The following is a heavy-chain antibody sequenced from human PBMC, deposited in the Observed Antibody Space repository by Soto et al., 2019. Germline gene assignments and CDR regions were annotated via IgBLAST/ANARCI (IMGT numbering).Heavy chain of an antibody. CDR3: AKSQAVVVVSTALDY. J-gene: IGHJ4*02. D-gene: IGHD2-2*01. Sequence: QVQLVESGGGVVQPGRSLRLSCAASGLTFSSYGMHWVRQAPGKGLEWVAVISYDGNNKYYADSVKGRFTISRDNSKNKLYLQMISLRAEDTAVYYCAKSQAVVVVSTALDYWGQGTLVTVSS. V-gene: IGHV3-30*18. CDR1: GLTFSSYG. CDR2: ISYDGNNK.